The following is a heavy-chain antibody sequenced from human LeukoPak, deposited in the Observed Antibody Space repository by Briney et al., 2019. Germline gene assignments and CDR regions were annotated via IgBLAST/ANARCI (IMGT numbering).Heavy chain of an antibody. V-gene: IGHV4-39*07. CDR3: AREPWRSSSWPNWFDP. CDR2: IFYSGST. J-gene: IGHJ5*02. D-gene: IGHD6-13*01. CDR1: GGSISTSSYY. Sequence: SETLSLTCTVSGGSISTSSYYWGWVRQPPGKGLEWIGNIFYSGSTYYSPSLKSRVTISLDTSRNQFSLQLNSVTPEDTAVYYCAREPWRSSSWPNWFDPWGQGTLVTVSS.